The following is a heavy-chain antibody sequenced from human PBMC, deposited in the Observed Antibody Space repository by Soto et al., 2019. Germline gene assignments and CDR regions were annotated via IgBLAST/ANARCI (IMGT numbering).Heavy chain of an antibody. CDR2: ISAYNGNT. V-gene: IGHV1-18*03. J-gene: IGHJ4*02. Sequence: APVKVSCKASGYTFTSYRISWVRQAHGQGLEWMGWISAYNGNTNYAQKLQGRVTMTTDTSTSTAYMELRSLRSDDMAVYYCARTDSSGYYYYWGQGTLVTVSS. CDR1: GYTFTSYR. CDR3: ARTDSSGYYYY. D-gene: IGHD3-22*01.